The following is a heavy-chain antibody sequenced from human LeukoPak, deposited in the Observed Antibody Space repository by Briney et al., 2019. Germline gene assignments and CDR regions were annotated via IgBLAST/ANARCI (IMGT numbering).Heavy chain of an antibody. CDR3: ARDMVYSSSWYHGMVDY. Sequence: ASVKVSCKASGYIFSDYTMHWVRQAPGQRLEWMGWINGENGNTKYSRELRGRVTFTSDSSATTVYMELRSLRSDDTAVYYCARDMVYSSSWYHGMVDYWGQGTLVTVSS. D-gene: IGHD6-13*01. J-gene: IGHJ4*02. CDR2: INGENGNT. V-gene: IGHV1-3*01. CDR1: GYIFSDYT.